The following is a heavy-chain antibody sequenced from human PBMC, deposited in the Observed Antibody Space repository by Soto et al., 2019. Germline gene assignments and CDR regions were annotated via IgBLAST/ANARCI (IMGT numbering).Heavy chain of an antibody. CDR1: GFTFTSSA. D-gene: IGHD3-3*01. Sequence: GASVKVSCKASGFTFTSSAMQWVRQARGQRLEWIGWIVVGSGNTNYAQKFQERVTITRDMSTSTAYMELSSLRSEDTAVYYCAASSTYYDFWSGYFTGTPGAFDIWGQGTMVTVSS. CDR3: AASSTYYDFWSGYFTGTPGAFDI. CDR2: IVVGSGNT. V-gene: IGHV1-58*02. J-gene: IGHJ3*02.